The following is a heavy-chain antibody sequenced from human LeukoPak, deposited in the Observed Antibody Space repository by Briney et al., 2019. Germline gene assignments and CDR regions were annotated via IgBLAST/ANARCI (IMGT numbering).Heavy chain of an antibody. CDR3: AKDGVVVVAASGTEFDY. CDR1: GFTFSRYW. CDR2: ADYDGSDT. V-gene: IGHV3-74*01. D-gene: IGHD2-15*01. J-gene: IGHJ4*02. Sequence: GGSLRLSCAASGFTFSRYWMHWVRQAPGKGLVWVSRADYDGSDTSYADSVRGRFTISRDNSKNTLYLQMNSLRAEDTAVYYCAKDGVVVVAASGTEFDYWGQGTLVTVSS.